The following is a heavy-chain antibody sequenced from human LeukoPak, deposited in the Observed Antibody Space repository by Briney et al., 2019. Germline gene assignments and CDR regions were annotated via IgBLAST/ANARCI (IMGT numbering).Heavy chain of an antibody. CDR1: GDSISSGGYY. CDR3: ARDGDTAYDY. V-gene: IGHV4-30-4*08. CDR2: IYYSGST. D-gene: IGHD5-18*01. Sequence: PSETLSLTCTVSGDSISSGGYYWSWIRQHPGKGLEWIGYIYYSGSTYYNPSLKSRVTISVDTSKNQFSLKLSSVTAADTAVYYCARDGDTAYDYWGQGTLVTVSS. J-gene: IGHJ4*02.